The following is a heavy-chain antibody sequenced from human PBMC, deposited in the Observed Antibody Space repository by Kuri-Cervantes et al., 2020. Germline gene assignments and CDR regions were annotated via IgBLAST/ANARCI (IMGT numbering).Heavy chain of an antibody. CDR1: GGSISSSSYY. CDR3: ARARSESGYYKSGHYFDY. CDR2: IYYSGST. D-gene: IGHD3-22*01. J-gene: IGHJ4*02. V-gene: IGHV4-39*01. Sequence: GSLRLSCTVSGGSISSSSYYWGWIRQPPGKGLEWIGSIYYSGSTYYNPSLKSRVTISVDTPKNQFSLKLSSVTAADTAVYYCARARSESGYYKSGHYFDYWGQGTLVTVSS.